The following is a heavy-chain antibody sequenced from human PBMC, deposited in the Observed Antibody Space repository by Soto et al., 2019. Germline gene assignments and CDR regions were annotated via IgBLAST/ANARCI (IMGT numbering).Heavy chain of an antibody. CDR2: IYPGDSDT. Sequence: GESLKISCSISGYNFTAYWITWVRQMPGKDLEWMGIIYPGDSDTRYSPSFQGQVTISADKSLRTAYLQWTSLKASDTALYYCARTRSFTLGFYYDGMDVWGQGTTVTVSS. CDR3: ARTRSFTLGFYYDGMDV. J-gene: IGHJ6*02. V-gene: IGHV5-51*01. CDR1: GYNFTAYW. D-gene: IGHD6-6*01.